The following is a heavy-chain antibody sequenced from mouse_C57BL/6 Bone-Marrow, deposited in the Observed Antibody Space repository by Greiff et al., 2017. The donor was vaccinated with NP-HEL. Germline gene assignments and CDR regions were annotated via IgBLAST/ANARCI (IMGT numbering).Heavy chain of an antibody. D-gene: IGHD4-1*01. CDR3: AVPELGRVPFDY. CDR1: GYSFTDYN. V-gene: IGHV1-39*01. CDR2: INPNYGTT. J-gene: IGHJ2*01. Sequence: HLVESGPELVKPGASVKISCKASGYSFTDYNMNWVKQSNGKSLEWIGVINPNYGTTSYNQKFKGKATLTVDQSSSTAYMQLNSLTSEDSAVYYCAVPELGRVPFDYWGQGTTLTVSS.